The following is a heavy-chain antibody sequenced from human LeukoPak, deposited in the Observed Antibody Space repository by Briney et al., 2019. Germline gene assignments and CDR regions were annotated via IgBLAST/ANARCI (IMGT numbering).Heavy chain of an antibody. CDR3: AKDRYSSSWYTVDYYYYYGMDV. Sequence: GQSLRLSCAASGFSFTTYGFHWVRQAPGKGLEWVAVISYDGSNKYYADSVKGRFTISRDNSKNTLYLQMNSLRAEDTAVYYCAKDRYSSSWYTVDYYYYYGMDVWGQGTTVTVSS. CDR2: ISYDGSNK. V-gene: IGHV3-30*18. J-gene: IGHJ6*02. D-gene: IGHD6-13*01. CDR1: GFSFTTYG.